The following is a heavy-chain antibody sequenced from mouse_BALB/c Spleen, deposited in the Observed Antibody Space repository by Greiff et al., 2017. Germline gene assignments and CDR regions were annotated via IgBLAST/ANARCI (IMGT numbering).Heavy chain of an antibody. CDR3: AREAYGNFYAMDY. CDR1: GYTFINYW. D-gene: IGHD2-10*02. V-gene: IGHV1-63*02. Sequence: VQLHQSGAELVRPGTSVKISCKASGYTFINYWLGWVKQRPGHGLEWIGDIYPGGGYTNYNEKFKGKATLTADTSSSTAYMQLSSLTSEDSAVYFCAREAYGNFYAMDYWGQGTSVTVSS. CDR2: IYPGGGYT. J-gene: IGHJ4*01.